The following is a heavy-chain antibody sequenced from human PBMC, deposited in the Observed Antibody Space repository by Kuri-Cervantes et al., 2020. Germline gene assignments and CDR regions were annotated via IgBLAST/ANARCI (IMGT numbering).Heavy chain of an antibody. CDR2: MNPNSGNT. D-gene: IGHD6-6*01. Sequence: ASVQVSCKASGYTFTSYDINGVRQATGQGLEWMGWMNPNSGNTGYAQKFQGRVTMTRNTSISTAYMELSSLRSEDTAVYYCARRPIAARYYYYYGMDVWGQGTTVTVSS. CDR1: GYTFTSYD. V-gene: IGHV1-8*01. CDR3: ARRPIAARYYYYYGMDV. J-gene: IGHJ6*02.